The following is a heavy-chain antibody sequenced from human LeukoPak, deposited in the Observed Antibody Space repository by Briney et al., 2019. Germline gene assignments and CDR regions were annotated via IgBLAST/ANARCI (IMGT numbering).Heavy chain of an antibody. CDR1: GGSISSYY. D-gene: IGHD6-19*01. V-gene: IGHV4-59*01. J-gene: IGHJ5*02. Sequence: SETLSLTCTVSGGSISSYYWSWIRQPPGKGLEWIGYIYYSGSTNYNPSLKGRVTISVDTSKNQFSLKLSSVTAADTAVYYCARERVYSSGSHWFDPWGQGTLVTVSS. CDR3: ARERVYSSGSHWFDP. CDR2: IYYSGST.